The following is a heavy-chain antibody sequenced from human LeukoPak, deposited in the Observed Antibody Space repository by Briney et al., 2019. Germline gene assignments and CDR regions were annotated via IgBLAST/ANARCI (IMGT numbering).Heavy chain of an antibody. CDR1: RGTFSIYG. CDR3: ARGELGYSSGFSFFDY. J-gene: IGHJ4*02. Sequence: GASVKVSCKASRGTFSIYGISWVRQAPGQGLEWMGGGIAIFGRVKYGQKFQGRATITTDESTSTAYMELSRLTSEDTGVYYCARGELGYSSGFSFFDYWGQGTLVTVSS. D-gene: IGHD3-22*01. V-gene: IGHV1-69*05. CDR2: GIAIFGRV.